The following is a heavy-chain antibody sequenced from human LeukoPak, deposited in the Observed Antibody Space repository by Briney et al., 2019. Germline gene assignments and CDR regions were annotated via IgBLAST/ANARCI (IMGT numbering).Heavy chain of an antibody. CDR2: ISAYNGST. Sequence: ASVKVSCKASGYTFTSYGISWVRQAPGQGLEWMGWISAYNGSTNYAQKLQGRVTMTTDTSTSTAYMELRSLRSDDTAVYYCARLFSRPYEGALYMDVWGKGTTVTVSS. V-gene: IGHV1-18*01. D-gene: IGHD1-26*01. CDR3: ARLFSRPYEGALYMDV. J-gene: IGHJ6*03. CDR1: GYTFTSYG.